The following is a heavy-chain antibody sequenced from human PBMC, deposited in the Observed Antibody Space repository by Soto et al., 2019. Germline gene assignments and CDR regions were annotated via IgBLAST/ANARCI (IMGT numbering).Heavy chain of an antibody. D-gene: IGHD3-22*01. Sequence: ESGGGLVQPGGSLSLSCAASAFTSNNYAMSWVRQAPGKGLEWVSGIGGSGRTTYYADSVKGRFTISRDNSNNTLFLQMNSLRAEDTAVYYCAKSRYSDSSGDFYDYWGQGTLVTVSS. CDR1: AFTSNNYA. J-gene: IGHJ4*02. CDR3: AKSRYSDSSGDFYDY. V-gene: IGHV3-23*01. CDR2: IGGSGRTT.